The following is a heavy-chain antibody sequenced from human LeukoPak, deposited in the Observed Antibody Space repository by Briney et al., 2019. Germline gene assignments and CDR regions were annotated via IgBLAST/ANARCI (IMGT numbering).Heavy chain of an antibody. J-gene: IGHJ6*02. V-gene: IGHV3-53*04. Sequence: GGSLRLSCAASGFTVSSNYMSWVRQAQGKGLEWVSVIYSGGSTYYADSVKGRFTISRHNSKNTLYLQMNSLRAEDTAVYYCASLLTFGGVIAPLHYYYGMDVWGQGTTVTVSS. D-gene: IGHD3-16*02. CDR3: ASLLTFGGVIAPLHYYYGMDV. CDR1: GFTVSSNY. CDR2: IYSGGST.